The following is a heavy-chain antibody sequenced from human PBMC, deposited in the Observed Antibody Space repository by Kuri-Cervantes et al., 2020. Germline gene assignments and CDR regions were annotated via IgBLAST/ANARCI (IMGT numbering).Heavy chain of an antibody. D-gene: IGHD3-22*01. CDR2: IYYSGST. V-gene: IGHV4-39*01. J-gene: IGHJ4*02. CDR1: GLSISNTNFY. CDR3: ARCKVQYYYDSSGYCAFDY. Sequence: SETLSLTCTVSGLSISNTNFYWAWIRQSPGKGLEWIGSIYYSGSTYYNPSLRSRILFSAETSKNQFSLRLSSVTAADTAVYYCARCKVQYYYDSSGYCAFDYWGQGTLVTVSS.